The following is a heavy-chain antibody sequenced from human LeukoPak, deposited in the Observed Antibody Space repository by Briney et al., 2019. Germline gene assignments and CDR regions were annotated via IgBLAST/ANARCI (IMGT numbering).Heavy chain of an antibody. CDR1: GYTFTSYG. D-gene: IGHD1-26*01. CDR3: ARDSGSYSDYYYYGMDV. CDR2: ISAYNGNT. V-gene: IGHV1-18*01. J-gene: IGHJ6*02. Sequence: ASVKVSCKASGYTFTSYGISWVRQAPGQGLEWMGWISAYNGNTNYAQKLQGRVTMTTDTSTSTAYMGLRSLRSDDTAVYYCARDSGSYSDYYYYGMDVWGQGTTVTVSS.